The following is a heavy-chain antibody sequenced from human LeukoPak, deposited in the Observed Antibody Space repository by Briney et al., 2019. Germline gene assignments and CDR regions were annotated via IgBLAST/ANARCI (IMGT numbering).Heavy chain of an antibody. V-gene: IGHV3-66*01. D-gene: IGHD3-22*01. J-gene: IGHJ4*02. CDR2: IYSGGRT. CDR1: GFTFSFAA. Sequence: PGGSLRLSCAASGFTFSFAAMNWVRQAPGKGLEWVSVIYSGGRTYYADSVKGRFIISRDNSKNMVYLQMNSLRAEDTALYYCARGDRAASGYDSWGQGTLVTVSS. CDR3: ARGDRAASGYDS.